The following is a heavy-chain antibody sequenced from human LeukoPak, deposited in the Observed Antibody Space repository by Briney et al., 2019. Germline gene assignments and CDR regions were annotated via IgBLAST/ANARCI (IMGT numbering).Heavy chain of an antibody. CDR2: INPNSGGT. CDR1: GYTFTGYY. D-gene: IGHD2-15*01. Sequence: RASVKVSCKASGYTFTGYYMHWVRQAPGQGLEWMGWINPNSGGTNYAQKFQGRVTMTRDTSISTAYMELSRLRSDDTAVYYCARAPSHCSGGSCYSGYYWGQGTLVTVSS. J-gene: IGHJ4*02. CDR3: ARAPSHCSGGSCYSGYY. V-gene: IGHV1-2*02.